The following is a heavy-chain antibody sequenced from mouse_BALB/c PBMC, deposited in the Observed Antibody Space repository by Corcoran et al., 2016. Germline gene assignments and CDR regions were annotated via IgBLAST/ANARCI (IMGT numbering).Heavy chain of an antibody. J-gene: IGHJ2*01. D-gene: IGHD2-10*02. V-gene: IGHV9-3-1*01. CDR3: ARWYGNYVNYFDY. CDR2: INTYTGEP. CDR1: GYTFTNYG. Sequence: QIQLVQSGPELKKPGETVKISCKASGYTFTNYGMNWVKQAPGKGLKWMGWINTYTGEPTYADDFKGRFAFSLETSASTAYVQINNLKNEDTATYFCARWYGNYVNYFDYWGQGTTLTVSS.